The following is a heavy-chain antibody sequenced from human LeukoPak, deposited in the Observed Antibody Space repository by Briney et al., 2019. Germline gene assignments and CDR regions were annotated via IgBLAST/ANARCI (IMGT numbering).Heavy chain of an antibody. CDR1: GGSISSYY. V-gene: IGHV4-59*06. CDR3: ASLTAMALNFDY. D-gene: IGHD5-18*01. J-gene: IGHJ4*02. CDR2: IYYSGST. Sequence: SETLSLTCTVSGGSISSYYWSWIRQHPGKGLEWIGYIYYSGSTYYNPSLKSRVTISVDTSKNQFSLKLSSVTAADTAVYYCASLTAMALNFDYWGQGTLVTVSS.